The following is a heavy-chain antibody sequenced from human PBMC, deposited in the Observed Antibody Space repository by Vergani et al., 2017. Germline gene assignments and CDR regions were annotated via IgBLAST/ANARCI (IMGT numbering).Heavy chain of an antibody. J-gene: IGHJ4*02. CDR2: FDPEHGEV. CDR3: AIGTDYYDSSGYYLDY. D-gene: IGHD3-22*01. V-gene: IGHV1-24*01. CDR1: GYSLTELT. Sequence: QVQLGQSGSEVRKPGPSVKVSCQVSGYSLTELTIHWVRQAPGKGLDWMGGFDPEHGEVTFAHHIQGSVTMTADRSTDTAYMELSSLRPEDTALYYCAIGTDYYDSSGYYLDYWGQGTLVTVSS.